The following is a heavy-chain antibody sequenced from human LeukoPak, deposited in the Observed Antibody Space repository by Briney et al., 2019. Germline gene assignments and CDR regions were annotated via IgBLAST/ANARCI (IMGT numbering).Heavy chain of an antibody. V-gene: IGHV3-30*04. J-gene: IGHJ6*03. Sequence: GRSLRLSCAASGFTSSSYAMHWVRQAPGKGLEWVAVISYDGSNKYYADSVKGRFTISRDNSKNTLYLQMNSLRAEDTAVYYCARAPYSGYDPPISYYYYMDVWGKGTTVTVSS. CDR2: ISYDGSNK. CDR1: GFTSSSYA. D-gene: IGHD5-12*01. CDR3: ARAPYSGYDPPISYYYYMDV.